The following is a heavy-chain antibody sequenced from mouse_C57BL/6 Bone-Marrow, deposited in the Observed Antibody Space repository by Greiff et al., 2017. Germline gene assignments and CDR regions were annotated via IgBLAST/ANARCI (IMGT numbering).Heavy chain of an antibody. CDR1: GFNIKDYY. V-gene: IGHV14-1*01. CDR3: TAGGDYEDAVEY. Sequence: EVQLKQSGAELVRPGASVKLSCTASGFNIKDYYMHWVKQRPEQGLEWIGRSDPEDGDTEYAPKFQGKATVTADTSSNTAYLQLSSQTSEDTAVYYCTAGGDYEDAVEYWGQGTSVTVSS. J-gene: IGHJ4*01. CDR2: SDPEDGDT. D-gene: IGHD2-4*01.